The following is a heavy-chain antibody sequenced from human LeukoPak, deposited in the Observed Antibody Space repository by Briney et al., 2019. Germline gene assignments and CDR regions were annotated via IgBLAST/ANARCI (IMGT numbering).Heavy chain of an antibody. J-gene: IGHJ6*02. CDR3: ARDPKRMVRGTYYGMDV. V-gene: IGHV1-18*01. CDR2: ISAYNGNT. D-gene: IGHD3-10*01. CDR1: GYTFTSYG. Sequence: ASVKVSCKASGYTFTSYGISWVRQAPGQGLKWMGWISAYNGNTNYAQKLQGRVTMTTDTSTSTAYMELRSLRSDDTAVYYCARDPKRMVRGTYYGMDVWGQGTTVTVSS.